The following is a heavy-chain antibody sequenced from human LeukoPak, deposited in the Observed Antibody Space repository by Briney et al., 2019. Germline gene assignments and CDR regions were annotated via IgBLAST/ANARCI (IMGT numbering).Heavy chain of an antibody. J-gene: IGHJ3*02. CDR1: GFTFSSYW. CDR3: ARDTASYQLLDAFDI. V-gene: IGHV3-7*01. D-gene: IGHD2-2*01. Sequence: GGSLRLSXAASGFTFSSYWMSWVRQAPGKGLEWVANIKQDGSEKYYVDSVKGRFTISRDNAKNSLYLQMNSLRAEDTAVYYCARDTASYQLLDAFDIWGQGTMVTVSS. CDR2: IKQDGSEK.